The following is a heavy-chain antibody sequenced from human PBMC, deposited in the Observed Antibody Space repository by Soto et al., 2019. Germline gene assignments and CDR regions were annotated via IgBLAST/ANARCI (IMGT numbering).Heavy chain of an antibody. CDR1: GYTFTGYY. CDR3: AREGALVPPGSPMRYNWFDP. V-gene: IGHV1-2*04. Sequence: QVQLVQSGAEVKKPGASVKVSCKASGYTFTGYYMHWVRQAPGQGLEWMGWINPNSGGTNYAQKFQGWVTMTRDTSISTAYMDLSRLRSDDTAVYYCAREGALVPPGSPMRYNWFDPWGQGTLVTVSS. CDR2: INPNSGGT. J-gene: IGHJ5*02. D-gene: IGHD2-2*01.